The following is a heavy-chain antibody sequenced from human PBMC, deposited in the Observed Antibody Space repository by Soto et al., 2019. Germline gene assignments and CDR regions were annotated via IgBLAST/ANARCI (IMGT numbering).Heavy chain of an antibody. J-gene: IGHJ4*02. V-gene: IGHV2-5*02. CDR3: AHYSSTSSFDY. Sequence: ITWNDSGPTLVKPTQTFTRACTFAGFSLSTSGKGVGWIRQPPGKALEWLALIYWDDDKRYSPSLKSRLTITKDTSKKQVVLTMTNMDPVDTATYYCAHYSSTSSFDYWGQGTLVTVSS. CDR1: GFSLSTSGKG. CDR2: IYWDDDK. D-gene: IGHD6-13*01.